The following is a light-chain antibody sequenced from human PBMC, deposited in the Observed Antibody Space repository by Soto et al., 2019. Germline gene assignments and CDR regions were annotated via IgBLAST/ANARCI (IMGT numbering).Light chain of an antibody. CDR3: QQYNSYSFWT. Sequence: DIQMTQSPSTLSASVGDRVTITCRASQSISSWLAWYQQKPGKAPKLLIYKASSLESGVPSRFGGSGSGTEFTLTISSLQPDDFATYYCQQYNSYSFWTFGQGTKVEIK. V-gene: IGKV1-5*03. CDR2: KAS. CDR1: QSISSW. J-gene: IGKJ1*01.